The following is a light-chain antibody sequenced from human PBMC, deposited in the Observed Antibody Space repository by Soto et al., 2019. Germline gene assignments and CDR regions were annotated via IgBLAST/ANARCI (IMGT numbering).Light chain of an antibody. CDR3: QQLNRYPIT. Sequence: DIQLTQSPSFLSASVGDRVTITCRASQGISSSLAWYQQKPGKAPKLLIYAASTLQSGVPSRFSGSGSGTEFTLTISSLQPEDFATYYWQQLNRYPITFGQGTRLEIK. V-gene: IGKV1-9*01. J-gene: IGKJ5*01. CDR1: QGISSS. CDR2: AAS.